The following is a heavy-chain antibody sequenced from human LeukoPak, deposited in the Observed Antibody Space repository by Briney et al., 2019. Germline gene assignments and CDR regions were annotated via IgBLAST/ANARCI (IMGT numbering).Heavy chain of an antibody. V-gene: IGHV3-74*01. CDR2: INDDGSDT. CDR3: VRGGPSTWS. Sequence: GGSLRLSCAASGFTFKLYWMHWVRQVPGRRPVWVSRINDDGSDTIYADSVRGRFTISRDDAKNTVYLQMNNLRAEDTAVYYCVRGGPSTWSWGQGTLVTVSS. CDR1: GFTFKLYW. D-gene: IGHD2-15*01. J-gene: IGHJ5*02.